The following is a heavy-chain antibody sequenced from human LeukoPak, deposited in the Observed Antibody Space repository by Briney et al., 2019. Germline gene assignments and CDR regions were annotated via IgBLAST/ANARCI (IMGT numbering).Heavy chain of an antibody. Sequence: SLSLTCTVSGGSISSYYWSWIRQPAGKGLEWIGRIYPSWFTNYNPSLKRRVTISVDKSKNQFSLTPSSVTAADTAVYYCARLFSSIWHYGPSFDYWGQG. CDR1: GGSISSYY. V-gene: IGHV4-4*07. CDR3: ARLFSSIWHYGPSFDY. D-gene: IGHD1-7*01. J-gene: IGHJ4*02. CDR2: IYPSWFT.